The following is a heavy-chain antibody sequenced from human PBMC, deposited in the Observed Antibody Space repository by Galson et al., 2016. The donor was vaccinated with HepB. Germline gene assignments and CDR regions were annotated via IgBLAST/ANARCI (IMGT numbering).Heavy chain of an antibody. CDR1: GYTFNTYG. V-gene: IGHV1-18*01. CDR3: ARGGQLQISADA. D-gene: IGHD2-2*01. J-gene: IGHJ5*02. Sequence: SVKVSCKASGYTFNTYGVIWVRQAPGQGLEWMGWISAYGVNAKYAQNLQGRVTMATDTSTSTAYMELRSLRSDDTGVYYCARGGQLQISADAWGQGTLVTVAS. CDR2: ISAYGVNA.